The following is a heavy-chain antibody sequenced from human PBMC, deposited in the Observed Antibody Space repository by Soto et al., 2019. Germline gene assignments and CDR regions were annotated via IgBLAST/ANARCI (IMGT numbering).Heavy chain of an antibody. CDR1: GFTFSNAW. J-gene: IGHJ6*02. Sequence: PGGSLRLSCAASGFTFSNAWMNWVRQAPGKGLEWVGRIKSKTDGGTTDYAAPVKGRFTISRDDSKNTLYLQMNSLKTEDTAVYYCTTDFYSAMVRGVIHYYYGMDIWGQGTTVSGSS. CDR2: IKSKTDGGTT. D-gene: IGHD3-10*01. V-gene: IGHV3-15*07. CDR3: TTDFYSAMVRGVIHYYYGMDI.